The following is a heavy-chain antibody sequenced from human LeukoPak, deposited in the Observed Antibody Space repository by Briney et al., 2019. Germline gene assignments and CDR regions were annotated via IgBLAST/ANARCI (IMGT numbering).Heavy chain of an antibody. CDR3: AKDYRYGSA. V-gene: IGHV3-23*01. J-gene: IGHJ5*02. CDR2: INVRGDGT. CDR1: GFTFNSFA. D-gene: IGHD6-19*01. Sequence: PGGSLRLSCAASGFTFNSFAFTWVRQAPGRGLEWVSAINVRGDGTYYAESVRGRFTISRDNSKNTLYLQMNSVRAEDTALYYCAKDYRYGSAWGPGTLVVVSS.